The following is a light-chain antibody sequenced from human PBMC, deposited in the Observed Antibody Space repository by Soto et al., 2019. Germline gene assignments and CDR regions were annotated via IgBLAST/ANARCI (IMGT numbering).Light chain of an antibody. CDR3: QRRRNWPRQST. V-gene: IGKV3-11*01. CDR1: QSVSSY. CDR2: DAS. J-gene: IGKJ5*01. Sequence: EIVLTQSPATLSLSPGERATLSCRASQSVSSYLAWYQQKPGQAPRLLIYDASNRATGIPARFSGSGSGTDFTLTIRSLEPEDFEVYYCQRRRNWPRQSTFGQGTRLEIK.